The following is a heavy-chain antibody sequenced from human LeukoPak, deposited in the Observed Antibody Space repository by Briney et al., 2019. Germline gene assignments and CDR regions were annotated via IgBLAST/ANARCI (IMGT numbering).Heavy chain of an antibody. Sequence: GASVKVSCKASGYTFTGYYMHWVRQAPGQGLEWMGCINPNTGDTNYAQKFQDRVTTTRDTSINTAYMELSRLRSDDTAVYYCASHDFWSAFDSWGQGTLVTVSS. J-gene: IGHJ4*02. D-gene: IGHD3-3*01. CDR2: INPNTGDT. V-gene: IGHV1-2*02. CDR1: GYTFTGYY. CDR3: ASHDFWSAFDS.